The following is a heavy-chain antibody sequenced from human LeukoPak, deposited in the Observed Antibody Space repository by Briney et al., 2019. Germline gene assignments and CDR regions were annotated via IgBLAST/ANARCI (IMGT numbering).Heavy chain of an antibody. Sequence: SETLSLTCTVSGDSITSINDYYYWSWIRQPPGKALEWIGFIHSSGTTYYNPSLKSRLSISADTSKNQFSLDLRSVTAADTAVYYCARESITMVRGVIIREGGFDYWGQGTLVTVSS. CDR2: IHSSGTT. CDR1: GDSITSINDYYY. D-gene: IGHD3-10*01. J-gene: IGHJ4*02. CDR3: ARESITMVRGVIIREGGFDY. V-gene: IGHV4-30-4*01.